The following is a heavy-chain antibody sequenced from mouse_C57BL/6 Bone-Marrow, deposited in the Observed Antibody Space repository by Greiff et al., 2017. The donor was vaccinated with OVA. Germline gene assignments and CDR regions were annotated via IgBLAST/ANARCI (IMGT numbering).Heavy chain of an antibody. D-gene: IGHD1-1*01. V-gene: IGHV1-52*01. CDR2: IDPSDSET. Sequence: QVQLQQPGAELVRPGSSVKLSCKASGYTFTSYWMHWVKQRPIQGLEWIGNIDPSDSETHYNQKFKDKATLTVDKSSSTAYMQLSSLTSEDSAVYYCARRGYGSSYRAMDYWGQGTSVTVSS. CDR3: ARRGYGSSYRAMDY. J-gene: IGHJ4*01. CDR1: GYTFTSYW.